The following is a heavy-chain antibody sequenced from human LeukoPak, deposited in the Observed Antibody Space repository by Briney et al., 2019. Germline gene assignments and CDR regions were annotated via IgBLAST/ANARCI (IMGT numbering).Heavy chain of an antibody. CDR3: ARSITMIVVVISDAFDI. Sequence: GGSLGLSCAASGFTFSSYAMSWVRQAPGKGLEWVSAISGSGGSTYYADSVKGRFTISRDNSKNTLYLQMNSLRAEDTAVYYCARSITMIVVVISDAFDIWGQGTMVTVSS. CDR2: ISGSGGST. J-gene: IGHJ3*02. V-gene: IGHV3-23*01. CDR1: GFTFSSYA. D-gene: IGHD3-22*01.